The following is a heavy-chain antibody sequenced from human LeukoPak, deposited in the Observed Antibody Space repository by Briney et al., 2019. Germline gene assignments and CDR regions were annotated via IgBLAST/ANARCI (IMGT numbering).Heavy chain of an antibody. CDR2: ISSGGSYM. V-gene: IGHV3-21*01. D-gene: IGHD5-12*01. J-gene: IGHJ5*02. CDR1: GFSFSSYA. CDR3: ARDGDSGEGRMFDH. Sequence: GGSLRLSCAASGFSFSSYAMNWVRQAPGKGLEWVSSISSGGSYMLYADSVKGRLTISRDNAKNSLYLQMNSLRAEDTAVYYCARDGDSGEGRMFDHWGQGALVTVSS.